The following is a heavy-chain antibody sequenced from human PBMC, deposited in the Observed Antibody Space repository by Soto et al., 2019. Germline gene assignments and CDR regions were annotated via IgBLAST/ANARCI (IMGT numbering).Heavy chain of an antibody. CDR2: INHSGST. J-gene: IGHJ3*02. V-gene: IGHV4-34*01. CDR1: GGSFSGYY. Sequence: PSETLSLTCAVYGGSFSGYYWSWIRQPPGKGLEWIGEINHSGSTNYNPSLKSRVTISVDTSKNQFSLKLSSVTAADTAVYYCARKSTFPFRRDAFDIWGQGTMVTVSS. D-gene: IGHD3-10*01. CDR3: ARKSTFPFRRDAFDI.